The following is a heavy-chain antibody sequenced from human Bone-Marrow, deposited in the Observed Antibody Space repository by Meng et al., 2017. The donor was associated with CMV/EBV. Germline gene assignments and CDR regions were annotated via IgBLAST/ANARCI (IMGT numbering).Heavy chain of an antibody. V-gene: IGHV4-61*01. CDR2: VYYSGST. J-gene: IGHJ4*02. CDR1: GGSVNSPNYY. D-gene: IGHD3-10*01. CDR3: ARVGWFGDLLYFDD. Sequence: ESLKISCSVSGGSVNSPNYYWSWIRQSPGKGLEWFGYVYYSGSTKYNPSLKSRVTISVDTSKNQFSLKLSSVTAADTAVYYCARVGWFGDLLYFDDWGQGTLVTVSS.